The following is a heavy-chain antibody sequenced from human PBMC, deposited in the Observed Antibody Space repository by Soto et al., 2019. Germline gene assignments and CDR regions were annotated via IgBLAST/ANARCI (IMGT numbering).Heavy chain of an antibody. CDR1: GFTVSSNY. CDR3: AREGVTSVKGLDV. Sequence: PGGSLRLSCAASGFTVSSNYMSWVRQAPGKGLEWIGYIYYSGSTNYNPSLKSRVTISVDTSKNQFSLKLSSVTAADTAVYYCAREGVTSVKGLDVWGQGTTVTVSS. D-gene: IGHD3-10*01. V-gene: IGHV4-59*02. CDR2: IYYSGST. J-gene: IGHJ6*02.